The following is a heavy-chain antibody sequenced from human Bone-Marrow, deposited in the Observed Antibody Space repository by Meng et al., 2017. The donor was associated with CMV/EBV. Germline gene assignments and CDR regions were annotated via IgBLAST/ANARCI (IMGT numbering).Heavy chain of an antibody. D-gene: IGHD2-2*03. CDR1: GGSVSSGSYY. Sequence: SETLSLTCTVSGGSVSSGSYYWSWIRQPPGKGLEWIGYIYYSGSTNYNPSLKSRVTISVDTSKNQFSLKLGSVTAADTAVYYCARALRLDIVVVPAALNWFDPWGQGTLVTVSS. V-gene: IGHV4-61*01. CDR2: IYYSGST. CDR3: ARALRLDIVVVPAALNWFDP. J-gene: IGHJ5*02.